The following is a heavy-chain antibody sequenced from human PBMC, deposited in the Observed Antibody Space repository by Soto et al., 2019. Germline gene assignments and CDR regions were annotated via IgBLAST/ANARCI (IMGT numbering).Heavy chain of an antibody. Sequence: SETLSLTCTVSGGSISSYYWSWIRQPPGKGLEWIGYIYYSGGTNYNPSLKSRVTISVDASKNQFSLKLSSVTAADTAVYYCARHPAECGGDCYLGWFDPWGKGTLVT. CDR2: IYYSGGT. V-gene: IGHV4-59*08. D-gene: IGHD2-21*02. CDR3: ARHPAECGGDCYLGWFDP. J-gene: IGHJ5*02. CDR1: GGSISSYY.